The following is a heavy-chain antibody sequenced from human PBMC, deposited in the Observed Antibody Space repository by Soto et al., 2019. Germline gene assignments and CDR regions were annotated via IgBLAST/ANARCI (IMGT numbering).Heavy chain of an antibody. CDR1: GGTIISGGYY. V-gene: IGHV4-31*03. Sequence: SETLSLTCTVSGGTIISGGYYWSWIRQHPGKGLEWIGYIYYSGSTYYNPSLKSRVTISVDTSKNQFSLKLSSVTAADTAVYYCARDTARNYDYIWGSYRPQYYYYYMDVWGKGTTVTVSS. D-gene: IGHD3-16*02. J-gene: IGHJ6*03. CDR3: ARDTARNYDYIWGSYRPQYYYYYMDV. CDR2: IYYSGST.